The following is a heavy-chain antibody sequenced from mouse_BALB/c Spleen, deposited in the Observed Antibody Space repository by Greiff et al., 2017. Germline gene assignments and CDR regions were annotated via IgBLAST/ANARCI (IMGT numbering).Heavy chain of an antibody. CDR1: GFSLTSYG. Sequence: VKLLESGPGLVAPSQSLSITCTVSGFSLTSYGVHWVRQPPGKGLEWLGVIWAGGSTNYNSALMSRLSISKDNSKSQVFLKMNRLQTDDTAMYYCARDEGTWFAYWGQGTLVTVSA. V-gene: IGHV2-9*02. CDR3: ARDEGTWFAY. J-gene: IGHJ3*01. CDR2: IWAGGST.